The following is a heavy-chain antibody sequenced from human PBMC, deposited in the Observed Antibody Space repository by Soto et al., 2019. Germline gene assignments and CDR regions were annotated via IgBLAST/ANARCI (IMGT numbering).Heavy chain of an antibody. CDR3: ARRHSRGWYPDFDY. Sequence: QVQLQESGPGLVKPSGTLSLACAVSGDSISSSDWWNWVRQPPGKGLEWIGEISYSGSTNYNPSLCSRVTRSADKSKNQFSLKLSSVTAADTAIYYCARRHSRGWYPDFDYWGQGALVTVSS. CDR2: ISYSGST. J-gene: IGHJ4*02. CDR1: GDSISSSDW. D-gene: IGHD6-19*01. V-gene: IGHV4-4*02.